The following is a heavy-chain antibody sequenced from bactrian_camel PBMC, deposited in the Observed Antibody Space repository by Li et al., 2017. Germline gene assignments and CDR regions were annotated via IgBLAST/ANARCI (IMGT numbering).Heavy chain of an antibody. CDR3: ALRGSTSSPRIGADFGY. J-gene: IGHJ6*01. CDR2: INSGGVQI. Sequence: QVQLLESGGGSVQPGGSLRLSCRASGFTFSSTWMYWVRQAPGKGLEWVSTINSGGVQIYYAGSVEGRFTVSRDNAQNALFLQMNSLETEDTGVYYCALRGSTSSPRIGADFGYWGQGTQVTVS. D-gene: IGHD6*01. CDR1: GFTFSSTW. V-gene: IGHV3S1*01.